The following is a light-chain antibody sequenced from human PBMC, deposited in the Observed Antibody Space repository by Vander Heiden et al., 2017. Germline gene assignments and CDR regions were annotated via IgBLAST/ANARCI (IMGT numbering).Light chain of an antibody. CDR1: SSNIGSNT. Sequence: QSVLTQPPSASGTPGQRVTIPCSGSSSNIGSNTVNWYQQLPGTAPKLLIYSNNQRHSGSPDRFPGSKSGTSASLAISGLQSENEADYYCAAWDDSLNRTNVVFGGGTKLTVL. CDR3: AAWDDSLNRTNVV. CDR2: SNN. J-gene: IGLJ2*01. V-gene: IGLV1-44*01.